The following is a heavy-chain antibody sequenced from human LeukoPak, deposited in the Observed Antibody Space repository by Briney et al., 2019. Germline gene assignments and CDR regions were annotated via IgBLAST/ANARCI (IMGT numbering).Heavy chain of an antibody. J-gene: IGHJ4*02. CDR2: IRNDGSDK. Sequence: GGSLRLSCAASGFTFTTYGMHWVRQAPGKGLEWVAFIRNDGSDKYYADSVKGRFTISRDNSKNTLYLQMNSLRAEDTAVYYRAKDGIARSIFDYWGQGTLVTVSS. CDR3: AKDGIARSIFDY. V-gene: IGHV3-30*02. CDR1: GFTFTTYG. D-gene: IGHD1-1*01.